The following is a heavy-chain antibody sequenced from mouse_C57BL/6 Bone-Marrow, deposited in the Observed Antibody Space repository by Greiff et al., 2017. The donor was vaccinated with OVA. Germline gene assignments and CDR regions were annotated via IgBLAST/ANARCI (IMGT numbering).Heavy chain of an antibody. V-gene: IGHV1-69*01. Sequence: VQLQQPGAELVMPGASVKLSCKASGYTFTSYWMHWVKQRPGQGLEWIGEIDPSDSYTNYNQKFKGKSTLTVDKSSSTAYMQLSSLTSEDSAVYYCAISFHYYGISYPYYFYYWGQGTTLTVSS. D-gene: IGHD1-1*01. CDR3: AISFHYYGISYPYYFYY. J-gene: IGHJ2*01. CDR1: GYTFTSYW. CDR2: IDPSDSYT.